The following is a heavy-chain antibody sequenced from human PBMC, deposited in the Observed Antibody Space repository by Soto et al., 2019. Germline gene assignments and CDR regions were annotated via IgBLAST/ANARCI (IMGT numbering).Heavy chain of an antibody. CDR1: GFTFSSYA. D-gene: IGHD6-19*01. J-gene: IGHJ6*02. V-gene: IGHV3-23*01. CDR2: ISGSGGST. CDR3: AKDPAIAVAGIVYYYGMDV. Sequence: GGSLRLSCASSGFTFSSYAMSWVRQAPGKGLEWVSAISGSGGSTYYADSVKGRFTISRDNSKNTLYLQMNSLRAEDTAVYYCAKDPAIAVAGIVYYYGMDVWGQGTTVTVSS.